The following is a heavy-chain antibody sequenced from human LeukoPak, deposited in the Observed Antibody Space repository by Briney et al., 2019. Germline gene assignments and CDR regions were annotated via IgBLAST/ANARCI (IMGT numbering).Heavy chain of an antibody. J-gene: IGHJ4*02. Sequence: ASVKVSCKASGYTFTDYYIHWVRQAPGQGLEWMGWISPNSGGTNYAQTLQGRVTLTRDTSISTAYMELSRLRSDDTAVYYCARDGNFDYWGQGTLVTVSS. CDR2: ISPNSGGT. CDR1: GYTFTDYY. CDR3: ARDGNFDY. D-gene: IGHD1-1*01. V-gene: IGHV1-2*02.